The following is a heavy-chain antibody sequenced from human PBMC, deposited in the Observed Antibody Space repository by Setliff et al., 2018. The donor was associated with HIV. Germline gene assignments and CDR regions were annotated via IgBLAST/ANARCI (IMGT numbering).Heavy chain of an antibody. CDR1: GGSISSYY. CDR2: ICTSGST. Sequence: PSETLSLTCTVSGGSISSYYWRWIRPPPGKGLEWIGYICTSGSTNYNPSLKSRVTISVDTSKNQFSLKLNSVTAADTAVYYCAGRQWMLSPMDVWGKGTTVTVSS. D-gene: IGHD3-3*01. V-gene: IGHV4-4*08. CDR3: AGRQWMLSPMDV. J-gene: IGHJ6*03.